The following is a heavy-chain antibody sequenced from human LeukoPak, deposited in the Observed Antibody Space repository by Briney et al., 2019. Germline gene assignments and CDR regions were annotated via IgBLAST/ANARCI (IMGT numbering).Heavy chain of an antibody. CDR3: ATANW. Sequence: GGSLRLSCAASGFTFSNYGMHWVRQAPGKGLEWISVIYSAGNTYYADSVMGRFTISRDISKNTLYLQMDSLRAGDTAIYYCATANWWGQGTLVTVSS. CDR2: IYSAGNT. J-gene: IGHJ4*02. D-gene: IGHD4/OR15-4a*01. CDR1: GFTFSNYG. V-gene: IGHV3-NL1*01.